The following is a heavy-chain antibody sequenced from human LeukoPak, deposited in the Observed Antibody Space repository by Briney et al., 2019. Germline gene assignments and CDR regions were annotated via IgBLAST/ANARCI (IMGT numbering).Heavy chain of an antibody. D-gene: IGHD6-19*01. J-gene: IGHJ4*02. Sequence: SETLSLTCTVSGGSISSSSYYWGWIRQPPGKALEWIGNIFYSGSTYYSPSLKSRVTISLDTSRNQFSLKMTSVTAADTAVYFCARVGSGGAWFDFWGQGTLVTVSS. CDR2: IFYSGST. V-gene: IGHV4-39*07. CDR3: ARVGSGGAWFDF. CDR1: GGSISSSSYY.